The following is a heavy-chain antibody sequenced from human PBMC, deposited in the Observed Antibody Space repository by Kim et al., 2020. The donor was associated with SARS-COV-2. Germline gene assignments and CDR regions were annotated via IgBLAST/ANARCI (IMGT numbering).Heavy chain of an antibody. V-gene: IGHV4-30-4*01. Sequence: PSETLSLTCTVSGGSISSGDYYWSWIRQPPGKGLEWIGYIYYSGSTYYNPSLKSRVTISVDTSKNQFSLKLSSVTAADTAVYYCARVRCSITIFGVVTRLFDYWGQGTLVTVSS. D-gene: IGHD3-3*01. CDR1: GGSISSGDYY. CDR2: IYYSGST. J-gene: IGHJ4*02. CDR3: ARVRCSITIFGVVTRLFDY.